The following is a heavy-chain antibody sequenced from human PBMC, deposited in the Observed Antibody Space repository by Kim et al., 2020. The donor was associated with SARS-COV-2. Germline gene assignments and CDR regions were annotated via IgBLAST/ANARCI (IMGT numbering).Heavy chain of an antibody. CDR3: ARLGHTTAEF. D-gene: IGHD3-10*01. CDR1: GFTFSRYW. J-gene: IGHJ4*02. V-gene: IGHV3-7*01. CDR2: INQDGSED. Sequence: GGSLRLSCLVSGFTFSRYWMGWVRQAPGKGLEWLANINQDGSEDYYVDSVKGRFTISRDNVENSLSLQMHSLSAEDTAVYYCARLGHTTAEFWGQGTLVTVSS.